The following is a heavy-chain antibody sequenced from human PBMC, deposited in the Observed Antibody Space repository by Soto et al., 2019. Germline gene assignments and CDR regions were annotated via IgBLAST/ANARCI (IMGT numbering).Heavy chain of an antibody. CDR1: GFTFSSYG. V-gene: IGHV3-33*01. CDR2: IWYDGSNK. J-gene: IGHJ6*02. D-gene: IGHD4-17*01. CDR3: AREVRDGDYVSCYYYYGMDV. Sequence: GGSLRLSCAASGFTFSSYGMHWVRQAPGKGLEWVAVIWYDGSNKYYADSVKGRFTISRDNSKNTLYLQMNSLRAEDTAVYYCAREVRDGDYVSCYYYYGMDVWGQGTTVTVSS.